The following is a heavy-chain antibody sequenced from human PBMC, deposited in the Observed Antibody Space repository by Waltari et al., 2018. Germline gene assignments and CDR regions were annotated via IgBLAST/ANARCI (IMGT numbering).Heavy chain of an antibody. CDR3: AKDIGSPITSEDTDAFDI. Sequence: EVQLVESGGGLVKPGGSLRLSCAASGFTFDDYAMHWVRQAPGKGLEWVSLISWDGGSTYYADSVKGRFTISRDNSKNSLYLQMNSLRAEDTALYYCAKDIGSPITSEDTDAFDIWGQGTMVTVSS. CDR1: GFTFDDYA. CDR2: ISWDGGST. D-gene: IGHD3-10*01. J-gene: IGHJ3*02. V-gene: IGHV3-43D*04.